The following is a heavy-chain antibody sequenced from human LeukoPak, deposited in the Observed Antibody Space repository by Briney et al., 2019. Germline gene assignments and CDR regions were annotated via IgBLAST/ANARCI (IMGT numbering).Heavy chain of an antibody. CDR2: ISSSSSTI. CDR3: ASDSHNSGLDAFDM. Sequence: GGSLRLSCAASGFTFSSYSMNWVRQAPGKGLEWVSYISSSSSTIYYADSVKGRFTISRDNAKNSLYLQMNSLRAEDTAVYYCASDSHNSGLDAFDMWGQGTMVTVSS. V-gene: IGHV3-48*04. J-gene: IGHJ3*02. D-gene: IGHD6-19*01. CDR1: GFTFSSYS.